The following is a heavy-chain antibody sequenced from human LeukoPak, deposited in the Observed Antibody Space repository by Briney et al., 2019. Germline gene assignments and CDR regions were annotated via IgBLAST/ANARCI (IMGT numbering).Heavy chain of an antibody. CDR2: ISGSGGST. D-gene: IGHD2-15*01. CDR3: AKGIPGYCSGGSCYNDAFDI. CDR1: GFTFSSYA. J-gene: IGHJ3*02. V-gene: IGHV3-23*01. Sequence: GGSLRLSCAASGFTFSSYAMSRVRQAPGKGLEWVSAISGSGGSTYYADSVKGRFTISRDNSKNTLYLQMNSLRAEDTAVYYCAKGIPGYCSGGSCYNDAFDIWGQGTMVTVSS.